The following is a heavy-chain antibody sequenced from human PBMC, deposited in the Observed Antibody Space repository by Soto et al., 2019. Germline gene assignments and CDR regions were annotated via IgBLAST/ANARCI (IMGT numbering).Heavy chain of an antibody. CDR2: IYYSGST. D-gene: IGHD5-18*01. CDR1: GGSVSSGEYY. CDR3: ARITVDTAMISWLDT. J-gene: IGHJ5*02. V-gene: IGHV4-61*08. Sequence: SETLSLTCSVSGGSVSSGEYYWSWIRQSPGKGLEWIGHIYYSGSTNYNPSLRSRVTISVDTSKNVFSLKLSSVTAADTDVYYCARITVDTAMISWLDTWGQGTQVTVSS.